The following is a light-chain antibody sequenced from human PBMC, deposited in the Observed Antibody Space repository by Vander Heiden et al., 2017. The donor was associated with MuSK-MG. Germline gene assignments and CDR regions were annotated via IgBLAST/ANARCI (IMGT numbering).Light chain of an antibody. J-gene: IGKJ3*01. CDR1: QSISSY. CDR3: QQCDSDPLT. CDR2: AAS. Sequence: DIQMTQSPSSLSASVGDRVTITCRASQSISSYLNWYQQKPGKAPKLLIYAASSLQSGVPSRFSGSGSGTDFTLTISRLQPEDFATYYCQQCDSDPLTFGDGTKVEIK. V-gene: IGKV1-39*01.